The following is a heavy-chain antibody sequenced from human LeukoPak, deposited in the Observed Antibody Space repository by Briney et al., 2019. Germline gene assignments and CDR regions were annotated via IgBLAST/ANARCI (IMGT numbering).Heavy chain of an antibody. CDR3: AKGAGSLAVGGVYFDY. J-gene: IGHJ4*02. CDR2: ISYDGSNK. V-gene: IGHV3-30*18. CDR1: GFTFSSYG. D-gene: IGHD6-19*01. Sequence: PGGSLRLSCAASGFTFSSYGMHWVRQAPGKGLEWVAVISYDGSNKYYADSVKGRFTISRDNSKNTLYLQMNSLRAEDTAVYYCAKGAGSLAVGGVYFDYWGQGTLVTVSS.